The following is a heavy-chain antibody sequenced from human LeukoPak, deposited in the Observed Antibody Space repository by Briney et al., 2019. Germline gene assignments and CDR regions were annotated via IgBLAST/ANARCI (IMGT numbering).Heavy chain of an antibody. J-gene: IGHJ4*02. CDR2: MYYSGST. D-gene: IGHD3-22*01. Sequence: SETLSLTCTASGDSISNYYWNWIRQTPGKGLEWIVYMYYSGSTNYNPSLRSRVTVSVDTSKNQFSLKLNSVIAADTAVYYCARWAGRDFDSSGYLRDWGQGVLVTVSS. V-gene: IGHV4-59*01. CDR1: GDSISNYY. CDR3: ARWAGRDFDSSGYLRD.